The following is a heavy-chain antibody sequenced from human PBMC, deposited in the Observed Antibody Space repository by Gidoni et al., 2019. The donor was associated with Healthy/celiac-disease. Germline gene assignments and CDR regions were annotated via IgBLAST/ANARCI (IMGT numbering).Heavy chain of an antibody. D-gene: IGHD3-22*01. J-gene: IGHJ4*02. Sequence: QVQLVQSGAEVKKPGSSVKVSCKDSGGTFSSYAISWVRQAPGQGLEWMGGIIPIFGTANSAQKFQGRVTITADESTSTAYMELSSLRSEDTAVYYCARIPVWYDSSGYRGPFDYWGQGTLVTVSS. CDR2: IIPIFGTA. CDR1: GGTFSSYA. CDR3: ARIPVWYDSSGYRGPFDY. V-gene: IGHV1-69*01.